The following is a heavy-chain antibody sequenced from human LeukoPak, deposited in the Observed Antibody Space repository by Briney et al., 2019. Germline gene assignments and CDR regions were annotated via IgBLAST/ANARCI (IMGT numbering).Heavy chain of an antibody. Sequence: GESLKISCKGSGFSFTTYWIGWVRQMPGRGLEWMGIIYPGDSDTRYSPSFQGQVTISADKSISTAYLQWSSLKASDTAIYYCARRDFTSEDFDYWGQGTLVTLSS. J-gene: IGHJ4*02. CDR2: IYPGDSDT. V-gene: IGHV5-51*01. CDR1: GFSFTTYW. D-gene: IGHD1-14*01. CDR3: ARRDFTSEDFDY.